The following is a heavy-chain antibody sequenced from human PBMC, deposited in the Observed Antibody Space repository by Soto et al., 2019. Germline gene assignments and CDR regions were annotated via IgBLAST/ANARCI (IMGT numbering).Heavy chain of an antibody. Sequence: EVHLVESGGGSVQPGGSLKLSCAGSGFTLSSYWIHWVRQVPGKGLVWVSRINGDGSTTSYADSVKGRFTISRDNAKVTLYLQMNSLRAEDTALYYCARVGQGRYYFDYWGQGTLVTVSS. J-gene: IGHJ4*02. V-gene: IGHV3-74*01. CDR1: GFTLSSYW. CDR3: ARVGQGRYYFDY. CDR2: INGDGSTT.